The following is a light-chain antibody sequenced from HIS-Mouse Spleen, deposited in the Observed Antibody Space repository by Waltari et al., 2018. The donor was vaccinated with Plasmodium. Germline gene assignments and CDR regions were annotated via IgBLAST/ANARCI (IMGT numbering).Light chain of an antibody. V-gene: IGKV3-20*01. CDR1: QSVSSSY. CDR2: GAS. Sequence: EIVLTQSPGTLSLSPGERVTLSCRARQSVSSSYLAWYQQKPGQAPRLLLYGASSRATGIPDGFSGSGSGTDFTLTISRLEPEDFAVYYCQQYGSSPYTFGQGTKLEIK. CDR3: QQYGSSPYT. J-gene: IGKJ2*01.